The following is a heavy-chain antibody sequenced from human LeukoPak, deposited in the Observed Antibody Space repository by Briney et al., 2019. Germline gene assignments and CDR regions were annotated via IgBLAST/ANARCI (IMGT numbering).Heavy chain of an antibody. V-gene: IGHV3-43*01. Sequence: GGSLRLSCAASGFTFDDYTMQWVRQAPGKGLEWVSLISWDGGNTYYADSVKGRFTISRDNSKNSLYLQMNSLRTEDTALYYCAKEISGEGIDYWGQGTLVTVSS. J-gene: IGHJ4*02. CDR1: GFTFDDYT. CDR2: ISWDGGNT. CDR3: AKEISGEGIDY. D-gene: IGHD3-16*01.